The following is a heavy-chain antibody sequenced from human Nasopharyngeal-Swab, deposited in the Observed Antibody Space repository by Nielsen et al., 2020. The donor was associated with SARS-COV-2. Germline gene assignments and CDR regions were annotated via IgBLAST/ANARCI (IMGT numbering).Heavy chain of an antibody. D-gene: IGHD6-13*01. CDR1: GGSISSGDYY. J-gene: IGHJ6*02. V-gene: IGHV4-30-4*01. Sequence: SETLSLTCTVSGGSISSGDYYWSWIRQPPGKGLEWIGYIYYSGSTYYNPSLKSRVTISVDTSKNQFSLKLSSVTAADTAVYYCARDQFSAAAGTSYYYYGMDVWGQGTTVTVSS. CDR3: ARDQFSAAAGTSYYYYGMDV. CDR2: IYYSGST.